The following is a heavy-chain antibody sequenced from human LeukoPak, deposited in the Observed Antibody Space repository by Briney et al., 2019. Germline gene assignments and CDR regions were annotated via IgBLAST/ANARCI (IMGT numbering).Heavy chain of an antibody. V-gene: IGHV4-39*01. CDR1: GGSIDTTKYY. Sequence: PSETLSLTCTVSGGSIDTTKYYWAWMRQPPGKGPECIGTVYYNGAAYYSPSLRSRVTVSLGTSKDQFSLKMSSVTAADTAVYFCARTSSSSYGWFDPWGQGTLVTVSS. J-gene: IGHJ5*02. D-gene: IGHD2-2*01. CDR2: VYYNGAA. CDR3: ARTSSSSYGWFDP.